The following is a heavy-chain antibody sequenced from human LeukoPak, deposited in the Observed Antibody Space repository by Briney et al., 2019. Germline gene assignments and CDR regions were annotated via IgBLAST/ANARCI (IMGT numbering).Heavy chain of an antibody. Sequence: PGGSLRLSCAASGFTFDDYAMHWVRQAPGKGLEWVSGISWNSGSIGYADSVKGRFTISRDNAKNSLYLQMNSLRAEDTALYYCAKDYSSSWYSHFDYWGQGTLVTVSS. J-gene: IGHJ4*02. V-gene: IGHV3-9*01. CDR1: GFTFDDYA. CDR3: AKDYSSSWYSHFDY. D-gene: IGHD6-13*01. CDR2: ISWNSGSI.